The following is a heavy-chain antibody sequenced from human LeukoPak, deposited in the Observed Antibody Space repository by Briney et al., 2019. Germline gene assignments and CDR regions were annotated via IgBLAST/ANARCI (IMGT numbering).Heavy chain of an antibody. Sequence: SVKVFCTASGYTFTGYYIHWVRQAPGQGLEWMGWINPNSGDTHYAQKFQGRVTMTRDTSISTAYMELSRLTSDDTAVYYCARGVRYYGSGYYFDYWGQGTLVTVSS. V-gene: IGHV1-2*02. CDR2: INPNSGDT. CDR3: ARGVRYYGSGYYFDY. CDR1: GYTFTGYY. D-gene: IGHD3-10*01. J-gene: IGHJ4*02.